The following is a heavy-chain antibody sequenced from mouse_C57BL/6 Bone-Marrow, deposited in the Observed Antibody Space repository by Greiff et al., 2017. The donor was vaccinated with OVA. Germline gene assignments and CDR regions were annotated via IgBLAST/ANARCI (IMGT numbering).Heavy chain of an antibody. CDR1: GYTFTDYE. V-gene: IGHV1-15*01. CDR2: IDPETGGT. J-gene: IGHJ3*01. CDR3: TREGNWAWFAY. D-gene: IGHD4-1*01. Sequence: QVQLQQSGAELVRPGASVTLSCKASGYTFTDYEMHWVKQTPVNGLEWIGAIDPETGGTAYNQKFKGKAILTADKSSSTAYMELRSLTSEDSAVYYCTREGNWAWFAYWGQGTLVTVSA.